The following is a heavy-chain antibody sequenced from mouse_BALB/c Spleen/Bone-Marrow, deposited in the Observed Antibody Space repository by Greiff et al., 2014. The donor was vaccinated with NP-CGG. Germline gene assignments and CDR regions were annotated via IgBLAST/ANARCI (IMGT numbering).Heavy chain of an antibody. Sequence: DVMLVESGGGLVQPGGSLKLSCAASGFTFSSYGMSWVRQTPDKRLELVATINSNGGSTYYPDSVKGRFTISRDNAENTLYLQMSSLKSEDTAMYYCARVWYFDYWGQGTSLTVSS. V-gene: IGHV5-6-3*01. CDR3: ARVWYFDY. CDR2: INSNGGST. J-gene: IGHJ2*03. CDR1: GFTFSSYG.